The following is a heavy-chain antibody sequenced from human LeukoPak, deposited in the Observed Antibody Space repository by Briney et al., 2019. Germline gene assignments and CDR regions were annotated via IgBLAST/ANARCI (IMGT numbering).Heavy chain of an antibody. CDR3: AKSRSPGFDY. CDR1: GFIFSSNA. D-gene: IGHD1-14*01. V-gene: IGHV3-23*01. J-gene: IGHJ4*02. CDR2: SSGRGGST. Sequence: GGSLRLSCAASGFIFSSNAMSWVRQAPGKGLEWISASSGRGGSTYYADSVKGRFTISRDNAKNTLYLQMNSLRAEDTAVYYCAKSRSPGFDYWGQGTLVTVSS.